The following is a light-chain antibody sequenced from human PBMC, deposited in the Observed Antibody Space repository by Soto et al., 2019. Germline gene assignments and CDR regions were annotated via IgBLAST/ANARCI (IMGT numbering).Light chain of an antibody. CDR3: QQYNNWPFT. CDR1: QSLSSN. CDR2: GAS. J-gene: IGKJ3*01. V-gene: IGKV3-15*01. Sequence: EIVMTQSPATLSVSPGERATLSCRASQSLSSNLAWYQQKPGQAPRLLILGASTSATGIPATFSGSGSGTEFTLTISSLQSEDFAVYYCQQYNNWPFTFGPGTKVDIK.